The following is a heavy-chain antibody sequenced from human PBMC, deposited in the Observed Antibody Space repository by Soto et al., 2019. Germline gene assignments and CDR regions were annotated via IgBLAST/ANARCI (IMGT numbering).Heavy chain of an antibody. D-gene: IGHD6-19*01. J-gene: IGHJ5*02. CDR1: GFTFSSYS. CDR2: ISSSSSCI. Sequence: GRSLRLSCPASGFTFSSYSKNWVRHAPWKGLEWVSSISSSSSCIYYADSVKGRFTISRDNAKNSLYLQMNSLRAEDTAVYYCSRGQNSRMAGWFDPSGQGTFVTVSS. CDR3: SRGQNSRMAGWFDP. V-gene: IGHV3-21*01.